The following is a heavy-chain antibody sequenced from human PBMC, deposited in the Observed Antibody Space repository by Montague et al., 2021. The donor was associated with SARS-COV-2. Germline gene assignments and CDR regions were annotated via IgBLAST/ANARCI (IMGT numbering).Heavy chain of an antibody. V-gene: IGHV3-21*01. CDR1: GFTFSSYS. D-gene: IGHD3-22*01. Sequence: SLRLSCAASGFTFSSYSMNWVRQAPGKGLEWVSSISSSSSYIYYADSVKGRFTISRDNAKNSLYLQMNSLRAEDTAVYYCARELGYDSSGYYAYFDYWGQGTLVTVSS. J-gene: IGHJ4*02. CDR3: ARELGYDSSGYYAYFDY. CDR2: ISSSSSYI.